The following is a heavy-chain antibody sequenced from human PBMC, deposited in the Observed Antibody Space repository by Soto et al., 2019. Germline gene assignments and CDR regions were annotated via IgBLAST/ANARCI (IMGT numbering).Heavy chain of an antibody. Sequence: EVQLVESGGGLVRPGGSLRLSCVASGFTFSTSWMSWVRQAPGKGLEWVANIGQDGTERNYVDSVKGRFTLSRDNAKNSLYLQMNSLRADDTAVYYCARDSPIEGRTGASVIWGQGTLVTVSS. D-gene: IGHD1-26*01. V-gene: IGHV3-7*01. J-gene: IGHJ3*02. CDR2: IGQDGTER. CDR1: GFTFSTSW. CDR3: ARDSPIEGRTGASVI.